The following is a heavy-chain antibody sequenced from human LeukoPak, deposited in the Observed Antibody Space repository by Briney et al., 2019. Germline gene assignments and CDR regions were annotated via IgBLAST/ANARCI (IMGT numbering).Heavy chain of an antibody. CDR1: GGSISSGSYY. Sequence: PSQTLSLTCTVSGGSISSGSYYWSWIRQPAGKGLDWIGRIYTTGSTNYNPSLKSRVTISVDTSKNQFSLKLSSVTAADTAVYYCARVFRDATRDYYYYYMDVWGKGTTVTISS. J-gene: IGHJ6*03. CDR3: ARVFRDATRDYYYYYMDV. D-gene: IGHD5-12*01. CDR2: IYTTGST. V-gene: IGHV4-61*02.